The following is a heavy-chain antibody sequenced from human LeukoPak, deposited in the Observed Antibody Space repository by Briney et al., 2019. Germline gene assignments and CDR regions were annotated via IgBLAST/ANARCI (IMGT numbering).Heavy chain of an antibody. D-gene: IGHD1-26*01. CDR2: ISYDGSNK. CDR3: ARDRRGSYYYFDY. Sequence: GGSLRLSCAAFGFTFSSYGMSWVRQAPGKGLEWVAVISYDGSNKYYADSVKGRFTISRDNSKNTLYLQMNSLRAEDTAVYYCARDRRGSYYYFDYWGQGTLVTVSS. J-gene: IGHJ4*02. V-gene: IGHV3-30*03. CDR1: GFTFSSYG.